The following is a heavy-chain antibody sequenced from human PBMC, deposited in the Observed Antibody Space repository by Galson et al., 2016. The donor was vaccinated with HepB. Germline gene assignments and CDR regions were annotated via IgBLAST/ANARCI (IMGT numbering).Heavy chain of an antibody. CDR2: ISSSGTTI. V-gene: IGHV3-48*03. D-gene: IGHD3-9*01. Sequence: SLRLSCAASGFSVNTYAVNWVRQAPGKGLEWVSYISSSGTTIYYADSVKGRFTISRDNAKNSLYLQMNSLRAEDMAVYYCAREPVSLDDPLTGPPKNPDSWGQGTLVTGSS. J-gene: IGHJ5*01. CDR1: GFSVNTYA. CDR3: AREPVSLDDPLTGPPKNPDS.